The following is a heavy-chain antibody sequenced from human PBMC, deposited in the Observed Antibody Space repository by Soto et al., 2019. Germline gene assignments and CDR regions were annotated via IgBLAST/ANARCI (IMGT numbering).Heavy chain of an antibody. CDR3: SGYARDD. V-gene: IGHV4-34*01. CDR1: GGSFSDFY. D-gene: IGHD5-12*01. J-gene: IGHJ4*02. Sequence: SETLSLTCAVYGGSFSDFYWSWIRQSPGKGLEWLGEINYSGNTNYNPSLKSRITISVDTSKKELYLKLTSVTAADTAIYYCSGYARDDWGQGTLVTVSS. CDR2: INYSGNT.